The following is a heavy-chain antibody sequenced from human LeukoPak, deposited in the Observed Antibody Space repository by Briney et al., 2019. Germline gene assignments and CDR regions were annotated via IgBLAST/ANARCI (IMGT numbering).Heavy chain of an antibody. Sequence: PSETLSLTCTVSGYSISSGYYWGWIRQPPGKGLEWIGTIYHSGSTYYNPSLKSRVTISVDTSKNQFSLKLSSVTAADTAVYYCARQKFGSGVDYWGQGTLVTVSS. D-gene: IGHD3-10*01. CDR2: IYHSGST. CDR1: GYSISSGYY. V-gene: IGHV4-38-2*02. J-gene: IGHJ4*02. CDR3: ARQKFGSGVDY.